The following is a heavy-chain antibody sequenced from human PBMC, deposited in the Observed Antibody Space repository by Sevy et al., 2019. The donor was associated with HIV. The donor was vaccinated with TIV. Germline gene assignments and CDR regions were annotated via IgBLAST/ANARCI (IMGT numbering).Heavy chain of an antibody. D-gene: IGHD2-15*01. J-gene: IGHJ4*02. CDR1: GYTFIDYY. CDR3: GRPMTGGRYWGPIDY. CDR2: INPNSGGI. V-gene: IGHV1-2*02. Sequence: ASVKVSCKASGYTFIDYYMHWVRQAPGQGLEWMGWINPNSGGINYAQKFQGRVTMTSDTSISTAYMELSRLRSDDTAVYYWGRPMTGGRYWGPIDYWGQGTLVTGSS.